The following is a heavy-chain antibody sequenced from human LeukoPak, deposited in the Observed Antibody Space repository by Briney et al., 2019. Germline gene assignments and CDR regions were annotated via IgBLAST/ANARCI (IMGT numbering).Heavy chain of an antibody. V-gene: IGHV3-30*18. CDR2: ISHDGKKK. J-gene: IGHJ6*02. CDR3: VKDTAMEPYDYYYYGMDV. D-gene: IGHD5-18*01. CDR1: GFTFGSYG. Sequence: GGSLRLSCAASGFTFGSYGMHWDRQAPGKGLEWVAVISHDGKKKFYVDFVKSRFTISRDNSENTLYLQMNSLRTEDTAMYYCVKDTAMEPYDYYYYGMDVWGQGTTITVSS.